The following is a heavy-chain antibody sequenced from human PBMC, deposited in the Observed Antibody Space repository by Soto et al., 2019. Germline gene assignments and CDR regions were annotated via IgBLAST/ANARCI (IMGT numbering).Heavy chain of an antibody. CDR3: AKVPADAYAGWFAP. J-gene: IGHJ5*02. CDR2: INHSGTT. Sequence: QVHLQQWGAGLLKPSETLSLTCAVYGGSFSDYYWNWIRQSPEKGLEWIGEINHSGTTNYNPSLKSRVTLSVDTANNQFSLNLNSVTAADTAVYYCAKVPADAYAGWFAPWGQGTLVTVSS. V-gene: IGHV4-34*02. CDR1: GGSFSDYY. D-gene: IGHD2-21*01.